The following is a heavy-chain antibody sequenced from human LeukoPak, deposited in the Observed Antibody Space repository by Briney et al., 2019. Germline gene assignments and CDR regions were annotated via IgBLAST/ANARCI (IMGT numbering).Heavy chain of an antibody. CDR1: GFTFSSYA. J-gene: IGHJ4*02. CDR3: AKDSRRMIDTSYGY. V-gene: IGHV3-23*01. CDR2: ISGSGGST. D-gene: IGHD5-18*01. Sequence: GGSLRLSCAASGFTFSSYAMSWVRQAPGKGLEWVSAISGSGGSTYYADSVKGRFTISRDNSKNTLYLQMNSLRAGDTAVYYCAKDSRRMIDTSYGYWGQGTLVTVSS.